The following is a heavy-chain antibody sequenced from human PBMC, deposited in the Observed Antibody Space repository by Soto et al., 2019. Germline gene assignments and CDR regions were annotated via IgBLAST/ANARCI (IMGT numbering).Heavy chain of an antibody. J-gene: IGHJ4*02. CDR1: GFSPSPSRVG. V-gene: IGHV2-5*02. CDR3: AHYRILGDYMYYFDS. CDR2: IYWDDDK. D-gene: IGHD4-17*01. Sequence: SGPPLVDPPQNPPLTLTLSGFSPSPSRVGVGWVPQPPGKALEWLALIYWDDDKRYSPSLKTRLTITKDTSKNQVVLTMTNMDPVDTATYYCAHYRILGDYMYYFDSWGQGTLVTVSS.